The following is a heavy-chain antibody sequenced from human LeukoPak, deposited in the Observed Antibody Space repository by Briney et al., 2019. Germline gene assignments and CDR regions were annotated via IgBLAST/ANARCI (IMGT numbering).Heavy chain of an antibody. J-gene: IGHJ6*02. CDR2: FDPEDGET. V-gene: IGHV1-24*01. D-gene: IGHD4-17*01. CDR1: GYTLTELS. CDR3: ATGQTTVATFNYYGMDV. Sequence: GASVKVSCKVSGYTLTELSMHWVRRAPGKGLEWMGGFDPEDGETIYAQKFQGRVTMTEDTSTDTAYMELSSLRSEDTAVYYCATGQTTVATFNYYGMDVWGQGTTVTVSS.